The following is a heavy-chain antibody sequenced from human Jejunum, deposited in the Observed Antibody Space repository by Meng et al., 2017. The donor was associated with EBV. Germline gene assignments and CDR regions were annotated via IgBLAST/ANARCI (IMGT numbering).Heavy chain of an antibody. CDR3: AREMSTITCFDF. J-gene: IGHJ4*02. Sequence: VQLLESGGGLVKPGXXXXLSCGASGFTFSDYYMAWVRQAPGKGLEWVSYISSRSTAIYYADSVKGRFTISRDNARNSLYLQMDSLRAEDTAVYYCAREMSTITCFDFWGQGTLVTVSS. CDR2: ISSRSTAI. CDR1: GFTFSDYY. D-gene: IGHD5-24*01. V-gene: IGHV3-11*01.